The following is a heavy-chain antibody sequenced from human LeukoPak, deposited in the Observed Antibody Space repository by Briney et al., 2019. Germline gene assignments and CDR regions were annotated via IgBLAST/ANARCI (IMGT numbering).Heavy chain of an antibody. D-gene: IGHD3-10*01. CDR2: IYHSGST. V-gene: IGHV4-39*07. Sequence: PSETLSLTCTVSGGSITTNNYYWGWIRQPPGKGLEWIGSIYHSGSTYYNPSLKSRVTISVDTSKNQFSLKLSSVTAADTAVYYCARSDGYGLVGIWGQGTMVTVSS. CDR1: GGSITTNNYY. CDR3: ARSDGYGLVGI. J-gene: IGHJ3*02.